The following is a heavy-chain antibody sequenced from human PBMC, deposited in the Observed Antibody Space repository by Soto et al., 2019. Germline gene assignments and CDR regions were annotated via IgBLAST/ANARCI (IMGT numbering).Heavy chain of an antibody. CDR1: GASISGFY. CDR3: VRDGTKTLRDWFDP. J-gene: IGHJ5*02. Sequence: PSETLSLTCTVSGASISGFYWSWIRKSAGKGLEWIGRIYAAGTTDYNPSLKSRVMMSVDTSKKQFSLKLRSVTAADTAVYYCVRDGTKTLRDWFDPWGQGISVTVSS. D-gene: IGHD1-1*01. V-gene: IGHV4-4*07. CDR2: IYAAGTT.